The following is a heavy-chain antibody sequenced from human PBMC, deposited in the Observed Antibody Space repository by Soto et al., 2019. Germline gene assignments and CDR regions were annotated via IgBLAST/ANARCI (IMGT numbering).Heavy chain of an antibody. J-gene: IGHJ4*02. CDR1: GFSLRTTGVG. D-gene: IGHD3-16*01. Sequence: QITLKESGPTLVEPTQTLTLTCIYSGFSLRTTGVGVGWIRQPPGKALEWLGIINWNDDKRYSPSLQNRFTPTSESAKSQIVLTMTNMDPVDTATYYCAHTWGLPFDYWRQGTLVIVSS. CDR3: AHTWGLPFDY. V-gene: IGHV2-5*01. CDR2: INWNDDK.